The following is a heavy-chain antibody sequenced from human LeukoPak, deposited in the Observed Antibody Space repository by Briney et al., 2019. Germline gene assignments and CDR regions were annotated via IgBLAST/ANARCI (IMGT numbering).Heavy chain of an antibody. V-gene: IGHV4-61*02. Sequence: SETLSLTCTVSGGSISSGSYYWSWIRQPAGKGLEWIGRIYTSGSTNYNPSLKSRVTISVDTSKNQFSLKLSSVTAADTAVYYCARAYRQDTAMVPLDYWGQGTLVTVSS. CDR3: ARAYRQDTAMVPLDY. D-gene: IGHD5-18*01. J-gene: IGHJ4*02. CDR1: GGSISSGSYY. CDR2: IYTSGST.